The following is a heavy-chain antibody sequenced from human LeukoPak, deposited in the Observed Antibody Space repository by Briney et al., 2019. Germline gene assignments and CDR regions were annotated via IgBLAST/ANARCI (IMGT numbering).Heavy chain of an antibody. CDR2: IIPIFGTA. CDR3: ARVGSGSYYNIERTYYFDY. D-gene: IGHD3-10*01. V-gene: IGHV1-69*13. CDR1: GGTFSSYA. Sequence: SVKVSCKASGGTFSSYAISWVRQAPGQGLEWMGGIIPIFGTANYAQKFQGRVTITADESTSTAYMELSSLRSEDTAVYYCARVGSGSYYNIERTYYFDYWGQGTLVTVSS. J-gene: IGHJ4*02.